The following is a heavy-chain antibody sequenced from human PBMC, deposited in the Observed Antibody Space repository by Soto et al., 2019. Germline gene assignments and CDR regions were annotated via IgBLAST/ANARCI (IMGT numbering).Heavy chain of an antibody. J-gene: IGHJ4*02. CDR3: ARDKITGLFDY. CDR1: GGSFSGYY. D-gene: IGHD2-8*02. V-gene: IGHV4-34*01. CDR2: INHSGST. Sequence: PSETLTLTCDVYGGSFSGYYWTWIRQPPGTGLEWIGEINHSGSTNYNPSLKSRVTISVDTSKNQFSLKLTSVTAADTAVYYCARDKITGLFDYWGQGTLVTVS.